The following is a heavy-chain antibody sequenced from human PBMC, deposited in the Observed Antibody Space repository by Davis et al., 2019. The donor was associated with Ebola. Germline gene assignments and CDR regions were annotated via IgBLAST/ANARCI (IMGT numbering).Heavy chain of an antibody. J-gene: IGHJ5*02. CDR3: ATLRRLLRFLDRFDP. V-gene: IGHV4-4*02. CDR2: IYHSGST. CDR1: GGSISSSNW. Sequence: MPSETLSLTCAVSGGSISSSNWWSWVRQPPGKGLEWIGEIYHSGSTNYNPSLKSRVTISVDTSKNQFSLKMSSVTAADTAVYYCATLRRLLRFLDRFDPWGQGTLVTVSS. D-gene: IGHD3-3*01.